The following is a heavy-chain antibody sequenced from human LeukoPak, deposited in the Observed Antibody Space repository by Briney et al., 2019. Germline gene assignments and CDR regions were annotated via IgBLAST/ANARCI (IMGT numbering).Heavy chain of an antibody. Sequence: GGALRLSCAASGFTVSSNFMSWVRQAPGKGLEWVSIIYNGGSTYYSDSVKGRFTISRDNSKNTLYLQMNSLRAEDTAVYYCERAVSNDYAAYWGQGPLVTVSS. CDR1: GFTVSSNF. J-gene: IGHJ4*02. CDR3: ERAVSNDYAAY. CDR2: IYNGGST. D-gene: IGHD4-17*01. V-gene: IGHV3-53*01.